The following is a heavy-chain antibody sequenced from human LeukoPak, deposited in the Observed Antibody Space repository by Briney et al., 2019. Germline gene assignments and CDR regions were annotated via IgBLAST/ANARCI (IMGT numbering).Heavy chain of an antibody. Sequence: SETLSLTCTVSGGSISSSSYYWGWIRQPPGKGLEWIGNIYYSGSTYYNASLKSRVTISVDTSKNHFSLKLSSVTAADTAVYYCASFLTTYDLKIDYWGQGTLVTVSS. CDR1: GGSISSSSYY. J-gene: IGHJ4*02. V-gene: IGHV4-39*07. CDR2: IYYSGST. CDR3: ASFLTTYDLKIDY. D-gene: IGHD3-3*01.